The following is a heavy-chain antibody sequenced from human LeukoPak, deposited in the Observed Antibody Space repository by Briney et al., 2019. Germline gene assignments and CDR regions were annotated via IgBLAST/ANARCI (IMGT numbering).Heavy chain of an antibody. CDR2: INTDGSST. Sequence: GGSLRLSCAASGFTFSSYWMHWVRQAPGKGLVWVSRINTDGSSTSYADSVKGRFTISRDNAKNTLYLQMNSLRAEDTAVYYCARDAEVLIDAFDIWGQGTMVTVSS. CDR3: ARDAEVLIDAFDI. J-gene: IGHJ3*02. V-gene: IGHV3-74*01. D-gene: IGHD2-8*01. CDR1: GFTFSSYW.